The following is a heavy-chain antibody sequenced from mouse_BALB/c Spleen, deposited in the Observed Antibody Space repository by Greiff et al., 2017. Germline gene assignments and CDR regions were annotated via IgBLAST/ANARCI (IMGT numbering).Heavy chain of an antibody. CDR2: IDPANGNT. CDR3: ARDYGSSYGAMDY. V-gene: IGHV14-3*02. J-gene: IGHJ4*01. CDR1: GFNIKDTY. D-gene: IGHD1-1*01. Sequence: VQLQQSGAELVKPGASVKFSCTASGFNIKDTYMHWVKQRPEQGLEWIGRIDPANGNTKYDPKFQGKATITADTSSNTAYLQLSSLTSEDTAVYYCARDYGSSYGAMDYGGQGTSVTVSS.